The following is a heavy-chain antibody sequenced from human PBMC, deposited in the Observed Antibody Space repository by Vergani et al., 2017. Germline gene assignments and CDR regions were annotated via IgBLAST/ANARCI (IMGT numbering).Heavy chain of an antibody. J-gene: IGHJ4*02. CDR1: GYTFTSYY. CDR2: ISAYNGNT. V-gene: IGHV1-18*04. CDR3: ARGPLRIMITFGGVIAPPVYFDY. Sequence: QVQLVQSGAEVKKPGASVKVSCKASGYTFTSYYMHWVRQAPGQGLEWMGWISAYNGNTNYAQKLQGRVTMTTDTSTSTAYMELRRLRSDDTAVYYCARGPLRIMITFGGVIAPPVYFDYWGQGTLVTVSS. D-gene: IGHD3-16*02.